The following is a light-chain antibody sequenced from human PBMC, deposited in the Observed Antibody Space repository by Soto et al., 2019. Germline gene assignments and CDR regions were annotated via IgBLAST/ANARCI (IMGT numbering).Light chain of an antibody. CDR3: AAWDDSPNGVV. CDR2: RNN. Sequence: QSVLTQPPSASGTPGQRVTISCSGSSSNIGINTVNWFQQLPGTAPKLLIYRNNQRPSGVPDRFSGSKSGTSASLAISGLQSEDEADYYCAAWDDSPNGVVFGGGTQLTVL. J-gene: IGLJ2*01. V-gene: IGLV1-44*01. CDR1: SSNIGINT.